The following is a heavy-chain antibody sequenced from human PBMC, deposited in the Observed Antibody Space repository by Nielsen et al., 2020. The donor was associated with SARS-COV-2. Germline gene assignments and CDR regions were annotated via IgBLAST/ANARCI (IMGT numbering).Heavy chain of an antibody. CDR1: GGSISTYY. CDR2: IYYSGST. D-gene: IGHD3-10*01. CDR3: ARGVGLLWFGGRHDAFDI. J-gene: IGHJ3*02. Sequence: GSLRLSCTVSGGSISTYYWSWIRQPPGKGLEWIGYIYYSGSTNYNPSLKSRVTISVDTSKNQFSLKLSSVTAADTAVYYCARGVGLLWFGGRHDAFDIWGQGTMVTVSS. V-gene: IGHV4-59*01.